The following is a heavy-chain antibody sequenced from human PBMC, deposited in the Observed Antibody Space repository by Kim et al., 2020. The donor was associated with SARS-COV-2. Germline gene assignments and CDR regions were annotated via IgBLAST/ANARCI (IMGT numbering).Heavy chain of an antibody. CDR3: ARGLITIFGKLDAFDI. V-gene: IGHV1-2*02. D-gene: IGHD3-3*01. Sequence: KFQGRVTMTRDTSISTAYMELSRLRSDDTAVYYCARGLITIFGKLDAFDIWGQGTMVTVSS. J-gene: IGHJ3*02.